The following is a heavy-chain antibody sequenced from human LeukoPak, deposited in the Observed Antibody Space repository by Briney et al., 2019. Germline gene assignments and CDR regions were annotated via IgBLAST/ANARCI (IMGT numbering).Heavy chain of an antibody. J-gene: IGHJ4*02. V-gene: IGHV3-30*03. D-gene: IGHD6-19*01. CDR1: GFTFSSYG. CDR2: ISYDGSSK. Sequence: GRSLRLSCAASGFTFSSYGMHWVRQAPGKGLEWVAVISYDGSSKYYADSVKGRFTISRDNSKNTLYLQMNSLRAEDTAVYYCAATIAVACTFDYWGQGTLVTVSS. CDR3: AATIAVACTFDY.